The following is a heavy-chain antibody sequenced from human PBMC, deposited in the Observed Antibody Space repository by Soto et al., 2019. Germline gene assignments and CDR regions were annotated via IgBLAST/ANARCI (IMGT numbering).Heavy chain of an antibody. Sequence: LRLSCAASGFTFSSYAMSWVRQAPGKGLEWVSAISGSGGSTYHADSVKGRFTISRDNSKNTLYLQMNSLRAEDTAVYYCAKGVVGTSAYYYYGMDVWGQGTTVTVSS. CDR2: ISGSGGST. CDR1: GFTFSSYA. V-gene: IGHV3-23*01. D-gene: IGHD1-26*01. CDR3: AKGVVGTSAYYYYGMDV. J-gene: IGHJ6*02.